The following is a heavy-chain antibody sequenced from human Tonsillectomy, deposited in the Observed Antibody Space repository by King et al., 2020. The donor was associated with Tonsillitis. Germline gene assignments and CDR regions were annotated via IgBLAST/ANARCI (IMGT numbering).Heavy chain of an antibody. D-gene: IGHD4-17*01. CDR1: GGSFSGYY. CDR3: ARGVRVTTDAFDI. CDR2: INHSGST. Sequence: VQLQQWGAGLLKPSETLSLTCAVYGGSFSGYYWSWIRQPPGKGLEWIGEINHSGSTNYNPSLKSRVTISVDTSKNQFSLKLSSVTAADTAVYYCARGVRVTTDAFDIWGQGTMVTVSS. J-gene: IGHJ3*02. V-gene: IGHV4-34*01.